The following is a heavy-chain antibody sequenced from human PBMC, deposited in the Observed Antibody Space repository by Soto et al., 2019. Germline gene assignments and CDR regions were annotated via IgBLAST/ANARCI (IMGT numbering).Heavy chain of an antibody. Sequence: GGSLRLSCAVSGFTFSDYGMRWVRQGPGKGLEWVSTIISSGGSTYYADSVKGRFTISRDNSKNTLYLQMNSLRAEDTAIYYCVLEVRAKSFDHWGQGTLVTV. CDR1: GFTFSDYG. J-gene: IGHJ4*02. CDR2: IISSGGST. V-gene: IGHV3-23*01. CDR3: VLEVRAKSFDH.